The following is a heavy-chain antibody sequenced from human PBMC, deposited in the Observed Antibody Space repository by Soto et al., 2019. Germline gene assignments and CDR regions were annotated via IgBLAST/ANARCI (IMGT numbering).Heavy chain of an antibody. CDR2: IWYDGSNK. J-gene: IGHJ6*02. D-gene: IGHD6-19*01. CDR3: ARSSIAVAGSLYYYYGMDV. Sequence: GGSLRLSCAASGFTFSSYGMHWVRQAPGKGLEWVAVIWYDGSNKYYADSVKGRFTISRDNSKNTLYLQMNSLRAEDTAVYYCARSSIAVAGSLYYYYGMDVWGQGTTVTVSS. CDR1: GFTFSSYG. V-gene: IGHV3-33*01.